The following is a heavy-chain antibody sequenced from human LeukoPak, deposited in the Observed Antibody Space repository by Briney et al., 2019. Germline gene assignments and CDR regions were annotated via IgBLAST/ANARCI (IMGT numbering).Heavy chain of an antibody. Sequence: SEPLSLTCTVSGGSIRSYYWSWIRQPPGKGLEWIGYINYSGSTNYNPSLKSRVTISVDTSKNQFSLKLSSVTAADTAVYYCARGGDYYDSSGYYYDYWGQGTLVTVSS. CDR3: ARGGDYYDSSGYYYDY. CDR1: GGSIRSYY. D-gene: IGHD3-22*01. J-gene: IGHJ4*02. CDR2: INYSGST. V-gene: IGHV4-59*01.